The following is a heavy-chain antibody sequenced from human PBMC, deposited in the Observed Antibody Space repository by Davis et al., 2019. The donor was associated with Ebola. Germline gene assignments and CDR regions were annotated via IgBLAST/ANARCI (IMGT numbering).Heavy chain of an antibody. CDR1: GFTFSDYY. Sequence: PGGSLRLSCAASGFTFSDYYMSWIRQAPGKGLEWVSYISSSGSTIYYADSVKGRFTISRDNAKNSLYLQMNSLRAEDTAVYYCARVVSITYYYDSSFPQYWFDPWGQGTLVTVSS. J-gene: IGHJ5*02. CDR2: ISSSGSTI. V-gene: IGHV3-11*01. D-gene: IGHD3-22*01. CDR3: ARVVSITYYYDSSFPQYWFDP.